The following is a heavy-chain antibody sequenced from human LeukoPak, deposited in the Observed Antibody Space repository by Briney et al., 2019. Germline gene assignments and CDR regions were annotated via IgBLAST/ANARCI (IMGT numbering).Heavy chain of an antibody. D-gene: IGHD5-24*01. J-gene: IGHJ4*02. V-gene: IGHV3-9*01. CDR1: GFTFDDYA. Sequence: PGRSLRLSCAASGFTFDDYAMHWVRQAPGKGLEWVSGISWNSGSIGYADSVKGRFTIPRDNAKNSLYLQMNSLRAEDTALYYCAKDGDGYNPPYFDYWGQGTLVTVSS. CDR2: ISWNSGSI. CDR3: AKDGDGYNPPYFDY.